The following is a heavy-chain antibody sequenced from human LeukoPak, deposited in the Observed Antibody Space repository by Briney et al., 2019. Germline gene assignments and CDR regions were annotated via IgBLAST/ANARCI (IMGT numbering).Heavy chain of an antibody. V-gene: IGHV4-59*01. CDR1: GGSISSYY. CDR3: ARADIVVVPAAIDWFDP. D-gene: IGHD2-2*02. Sequence: SETLSLTCTVSGGSISSYYWSWIRQPPGKGLEWIGYIYYSGSTSYNPSLKSRVTISVDTSKNQFSLTLSSVTAADTAVYYCARADIVVVPAAIDWFDPWGQGTLVTVSS. CDR2: IYYSGST. J-gene: IGHJ5*02.